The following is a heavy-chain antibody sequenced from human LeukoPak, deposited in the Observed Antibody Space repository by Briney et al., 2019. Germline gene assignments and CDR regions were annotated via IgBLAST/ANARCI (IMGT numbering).Heavy chain of an antibody. CDR1: GFIFSHYG. D-gene: IGHD4-11*01. CDR2: IWSDGSNR. Sequence: GRSLRLSCAASGFIFSHYGMHWVRQAPGKGLEWVAVIWSDGSNRIYAGSVKGRFTISRDNSQNTLFLQMNSLRAEDTAMYYCARDAQRGFDYSNSLEYWGHGTLVTVSS. V-gene: IGHV3-33*01. J-gene: IGHJ4*01. CDR3: ARDAQRGFDYSNSLEY.